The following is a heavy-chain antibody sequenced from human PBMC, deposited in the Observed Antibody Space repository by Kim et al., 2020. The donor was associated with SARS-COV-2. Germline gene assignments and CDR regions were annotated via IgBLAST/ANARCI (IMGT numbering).Heavy chain of an antibody. CDR2: TYYSGST. J-gene: IGHJ4*02. D-gene: IGHD2-2*01. CDR3: ARGRIGYCSGTSCSLHFDY. Sequence: SETLSLTCTVSGGSISSYSWSWIRQPPGKRLEWIGYTYYSGSTNYNPSLKSRVTISVDTSKNQFSLKLSSVTAADTAVYYCARGRIGYCSGTSCSLHFDYWGQGTLVTVSS. CDR1: GGSISSYS. V-gene: IGHV4-59*01.